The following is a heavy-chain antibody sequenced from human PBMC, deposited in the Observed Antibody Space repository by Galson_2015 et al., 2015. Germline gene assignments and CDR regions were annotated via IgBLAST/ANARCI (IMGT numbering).Heavy chain of an antibody. J-gene: IGHJ6*03. V-gene: IGHV3-7*01. CDR2: IKQDGSEK. D-gene: IGHD2-2*01. CDR3: AREDIVVVPAAPGTYYYYMDV. Sequence: SLRLSCAASGFTFSSYWMSWVRQAPGKGLEWVANIKQDGSEKYYVDSVKGRFTISRDNAKNSLYLQMNSLRAEDTAVYYCAREDIVVVPAAPGTYYYYMDVWGKGTTVTVSS. CDR1: GFTFSSYW.